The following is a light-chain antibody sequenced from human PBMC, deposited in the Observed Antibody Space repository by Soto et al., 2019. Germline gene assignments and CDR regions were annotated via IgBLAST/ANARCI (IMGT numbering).Light chain of an antibody. J-gene: IGKJ3*01. V-gene: IGKV2-28*01. CDR3: MQTLQTPRS. CDR1: QSLLYSNGYHY. Sequence: DIVMTQSPLSLPVTPGEPASISCRSSQSLLYSNGYHYLDWYLQKPGQSPQLLIYLGSNRASGVPDRFSGSASGTDFTLKISRVEAEDAGVYYCMQTLQTPRSFGPGTKMDIK. CDR2: LGS.